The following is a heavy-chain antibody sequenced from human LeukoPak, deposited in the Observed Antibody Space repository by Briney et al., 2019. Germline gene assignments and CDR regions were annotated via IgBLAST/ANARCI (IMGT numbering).Heavy chain of an antibody. Sequence: SETLSLTCAVYDDPFSTYYWTWLRQPPGKGLEWIGHINHSGSSNYNPSLKSRVTISVDASKNQFSLKVSFVSAADTAVYYCARGVDSGYPDYWGQGTLVTVSS. CDR3: ARGVDSGYPDY. CDR2: INHSGSS. V-gene: IGHV4-34*01. D-gene: IGHD3-22*01. J-gene: IGHJ4*02. CDR1: DDPFSTYY.